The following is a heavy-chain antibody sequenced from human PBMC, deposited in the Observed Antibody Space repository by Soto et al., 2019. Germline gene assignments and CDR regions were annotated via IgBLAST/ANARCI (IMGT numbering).Heavy chain of an antibody. Sequence: EVQLVESGGRLVQPGGSLRLSCAASGFMSSAYWMSWVRQDPGKGLEWVATISGGASDKFYVDSVKGRFTISRDDSKNTLYLQMNSLRDEDTALYYCVREDWHRFDSWGQGTLVTVSS. V-gene: IGHV3-7*01. CDR2: ISGGASDK. J-gene: IGHJ4*02. CDR1: GFMSSAYW. D-gene: IGHD2-21*01. CDR3: VREDWHRFDS.